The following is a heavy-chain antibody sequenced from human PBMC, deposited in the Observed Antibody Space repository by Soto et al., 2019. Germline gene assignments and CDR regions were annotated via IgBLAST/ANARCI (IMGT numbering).Heavy chain of an antibody. Sequence: SVKVSCKASGGTFSSYAISWVRQAPGQGLEWMGGIIPIFGTANYAQKFQGRVTITADESTSTAYMELTSVTAADTAVYFCARGIVDFWSGRHYFDYWGQGTLVTVSS. V-gene: IGHV1-69*13. CDR3: ARGIVDFWSGRHYFDY. CDR1: GGTFSSYA. J-gene: IGHJ4*02. CDR2: IIPIFGTA. D-gene: IGHD3-3*01.